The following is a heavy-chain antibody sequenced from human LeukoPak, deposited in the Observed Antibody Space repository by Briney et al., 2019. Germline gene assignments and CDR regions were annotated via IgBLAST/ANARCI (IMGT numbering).Heavy chain of an antibody. J-gene: IGHJ4*02. D-gene: IGHD2-8*01. CDR3: AKAFRVYYFDY. Sequence: TGGSLRLSSAASGFTFSSYAMSWVRQAPVERLKWVSAISGSGGSTYYADSVKGRFTISRDNSKNTLYLQMNSLRAEDTAVYYCAKAFRVYYFDYWGQGTLVTVSS. CDR2: ISGSGGST. CDR1: GFTFSSYA. V-gene: IGHV3-23*01.